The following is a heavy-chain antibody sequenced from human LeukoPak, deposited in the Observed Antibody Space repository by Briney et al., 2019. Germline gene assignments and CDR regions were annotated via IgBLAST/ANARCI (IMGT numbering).Heavy chain of an antibody. D-gene: IGHD1-26*01. J-gene: IGHJ6*01. CDR3: AKMKGHPLPKYYMDV. Sequence: GGSLRLSCAASGFTFSGFATSWVGRTPGKGMEWVSGISGSGDNTLYADSVKGRFTISRDNSKNTLYLEMNSLRAEDTAIYYCAKMKGHPLPKYYMDVWGQGTTVTVSS. CDR2: ISGSGDNT. CDR1: GFTFSGFA. V-gene: IGHV3-23*01.